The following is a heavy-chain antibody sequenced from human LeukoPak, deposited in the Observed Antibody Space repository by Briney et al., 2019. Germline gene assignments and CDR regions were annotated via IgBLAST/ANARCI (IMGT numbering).Heavy chain of an antibody. J-gene: IGHJ4*02. CDR2: TYSGGST. Sequence: GGSLRLSCAASGFNVSTNYMNWVRQAPGKGLEWVSITYSGGSTNYADSVKGRFTISRDNSKNTLYLQMNSLRGEDTGVYYCARETPYYDSSGLDYWGQGTLVTVSS. CDR3: ARETPYYDSSGLDY. CDR1: GFNVSTNY. V-gene: IGHV3-66*01. D-gene: IGHD3-22*01.